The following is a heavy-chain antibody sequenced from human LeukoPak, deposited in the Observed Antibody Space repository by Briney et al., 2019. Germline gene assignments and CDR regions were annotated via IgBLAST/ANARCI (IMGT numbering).Heavy chain of an antibody. J-gene: IGHJ4*02. Sequence: SVKVSCKASGFSFSSSSMQWVRQARGQRLEWIGWLAVGSGNTSYAQKFQGRVTITRDMSTSTAYMELSSLRSEDTALYYCAAVFGSGYYYYFDYWGQGSLVTVSS. D-gene: IGHD3-22*01. CDR2: LAVGSGNT. CDR3: AAVFGSGYYYYFDY. CDR1: GFSFSSSS. V-gene: IGHV1-58*02.